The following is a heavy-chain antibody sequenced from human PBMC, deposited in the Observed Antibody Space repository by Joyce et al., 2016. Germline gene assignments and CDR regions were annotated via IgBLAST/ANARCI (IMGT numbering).Heavy chain of an antibody. J-gene: IGHJ4*02. CDR2: SYPYDSDT. Sequence: EVQLVQSGAEVKKPGESLKISCKISGKSYTSYWIAWGRQMPGKGVEWMGISYPYDSDTRYSPSFQGQVTISADRSISTAYLQWSSLKASDTAMYYCASLNSFYDYWGRGTLVIVSS. D-gene: IGHD3-3*01. CDR1: GKSYTSYW. V-gene: IGHV5-51*03. CDR3: ASLNSFYDY.